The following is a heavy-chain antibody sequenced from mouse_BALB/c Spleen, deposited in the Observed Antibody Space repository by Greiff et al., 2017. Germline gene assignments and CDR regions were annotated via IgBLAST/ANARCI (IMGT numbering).Heavy chain of an antibody. CDR2: ISDGGSYT. J-gene: IGHJ4*01. V-gene: IGHV5-4*02. Sequence: EVKLMESGGGLVKPGGSLKLSCAASGFTFSSYYMSWVRQTPEKRLEWVATISDGGSYTYYPDSVKGRFTISRDNAKNNLYLQMSSLKSEDTAMYYCARDRGAYGNYVYAMDYWGQGTSVTVSS. CDR1: GFTFSSYY. CDR3: ARDRGAYGNYVYAMDY. D-gene: IGHD2-10*02.